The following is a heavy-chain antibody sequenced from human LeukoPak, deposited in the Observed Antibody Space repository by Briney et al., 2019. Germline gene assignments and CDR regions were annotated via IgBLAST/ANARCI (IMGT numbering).Heavy chain of an antibody. CDR2: IIPILGIA. Sequence: GASVKVSCKASGYTFTSYAISWVRQAPGQGLEWMGRIIPILGIANYAQKFQGRVTITADKSTSTAYMELSSLRSEDTAVYYCARISPLAAFDYWGQGTLVTVSS. CDR1: GYTFTSYA. V-gene: IGHV1-69*04. J-gene: IGHJ4*02. CDR3: ARISPLAAFDY. D-gene: IGHD6-13*01.